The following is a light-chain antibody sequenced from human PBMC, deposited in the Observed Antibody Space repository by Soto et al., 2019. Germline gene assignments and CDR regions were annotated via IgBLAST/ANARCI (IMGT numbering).Light chain of an antibody. V-gene: IGKV3-20*01. CDR2: GAS. CDR1: QSVSSGY. CDR3: QQYGSSPP. J-gene: IGKJ4*01. Sequence: EIVLTQSPGTLSLSPGERATLSCRASQSVSSGYLAWYQQKPGQAPRFLIYGASSRATGIPDRFSGSGSGTDFTLTISRLEPEDFAVCYCQQYGSSPPFGGGTKVEIK.